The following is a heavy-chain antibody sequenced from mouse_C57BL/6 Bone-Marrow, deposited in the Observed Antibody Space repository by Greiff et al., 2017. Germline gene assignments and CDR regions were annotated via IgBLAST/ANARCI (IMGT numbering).Heavy chain of an antibody. J-gene: IGHJ3*01. CDR3: AGGERLGFAY. CDR2: INPSSGDT. D-gene: IGHD4-1*01. CDR1: GYTFTSYT. V-gene: IGHV1-4*01. Sequence: VQLQQSGAELARPGASVKMSCKASGYTFTSYTMPWVKQRPGPGLEWIGYINPSSGDTKYTQTFTNKATLTADKSSSTAYMQMSSLTSEDSAVYYCAGGERLGFAYWGQGTLVTVSA.